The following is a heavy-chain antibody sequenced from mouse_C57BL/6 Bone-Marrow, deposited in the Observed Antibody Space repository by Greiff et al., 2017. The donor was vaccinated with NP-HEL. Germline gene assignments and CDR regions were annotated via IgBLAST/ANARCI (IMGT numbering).Heavy chain of an antibody. Sequence: VQLKQSVPELVKPGASVKISCKASGYSFTGYYMNWVKQSPEKSLEWIGEINPSTGGTTYNQKFKAKATLTVDNSSSTAYMQLKSLTSEDSAVYYCARSSTVVATRGYSFDYWGQGTTLTVSS. CDR1: GYSFTGYY. J-gene: IGHJ2*01. CDR2: INPSTGGT. V-gene: IGHV1-42*01. D-gene: IGHD1-1*01. CDR3: ARSSTVVATRGYSFDY.